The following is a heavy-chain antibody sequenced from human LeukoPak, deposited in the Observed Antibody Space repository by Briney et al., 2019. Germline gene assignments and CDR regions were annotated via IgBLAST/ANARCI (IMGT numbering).Heavy chain of an antibody. D-gene: IGHD2-8*01. J-gene: IGHJ4*02. V-gene: IGHV3-48*02. Sequence: GGSLRLSCAASGFTFSSYSMNWVRQAPGKGLEWVSYISSSSSTIYYADSVKGRFTISRDNAKNSLYLQMNSLRDEDTAVYYCAXTLMAPTIGGFDYWGQGTLVTVSS. CDR2: ISSSSSTI. CDR3: AXTLMAPTIGGFDY. CDR1: GFTFSSYS.